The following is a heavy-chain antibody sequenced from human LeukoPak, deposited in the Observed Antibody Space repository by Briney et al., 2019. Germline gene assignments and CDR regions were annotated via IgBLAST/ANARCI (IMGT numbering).Heavy chain of an antibody. Sequence: GGSLRLSCAASGFTFNTYSMNWVRQAPGKGLEWISYITGNSHTIYYADSVKGRFTISRDNAKNSLYLQMNSLRAEDTAVYYCARDMGIVTGYYVDYWGQGTLVTVSS. CDR1: GFTFNTYS. CDR2: ITGNSHTI. CDR3: ARDMGIVTGYYVDY. J-gene: IGHJ4*02. V-gene: IGHV3-48*01. D-gene: IGHD3-9*01.